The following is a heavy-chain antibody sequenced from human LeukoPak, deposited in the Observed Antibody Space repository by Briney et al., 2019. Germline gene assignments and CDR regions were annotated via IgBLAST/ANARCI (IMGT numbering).Heavy chain of an antibody. V-gene: IGHV4-61*01. CDR2: ISYTGTT. Sequence: PETLSLTCTVSGGSVSSGSYYWSWIRQPPGKRLEWIGYISYTGTTNYNPSLRSRVTISVDMSKNQIFLKLNSVTAADTAVYHCASPSGGRYRDDALDIWGQGTMVTVSS. CDR3: ASPSGGRYRDDALDI. CDR1: GGSVSSGSYY. J-gene: IGHJ3*02. D-gene: IGHD3-10*01.